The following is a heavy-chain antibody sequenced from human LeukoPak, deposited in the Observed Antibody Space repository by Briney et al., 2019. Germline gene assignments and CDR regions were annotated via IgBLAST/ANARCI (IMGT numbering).Heavy chain of an antibody. J-gene: IGHJ4*02. D-gene: IGHD3-10*01. V-gene: IGHV3-33*01. CDR2: IWYDGSNK. Sequence: PGGSLRLSCAASGFTFSSYGMHWVRQAPGKGLEWVAVIWYDGSNKYYADSVKGRFTISRDNSKNTLYLQMNSLRAEDTAVYYCARGGPYGSGSYTPVDYWGQGTLVTVSS. CDR1: GFTFSSYG. CDR3: ARGGPYGSGSYTPVDY.